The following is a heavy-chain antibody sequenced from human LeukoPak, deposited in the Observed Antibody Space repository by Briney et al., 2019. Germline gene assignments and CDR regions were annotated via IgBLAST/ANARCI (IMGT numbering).Heavy chain of an antibody. J-gene: IGHJ4*02. CDR2: INHSGST. CDR1: GGSFSGYY. V-gene: IGHV4-34*01. CDR3: ARHRAVGAYMSGSYYYFDY. D-gene: IGHD1-26*01. Sequence: SETLSLTCAVYGGSFSGYYWSWIRQPPGKGLEWIGEINHSGSTNYNPSLKSRVTISVDTSKNQFSLKLSSVTAAGTAVYYCARHRAVGAYMSGSYYYFDYWGQGTLVTVSS.